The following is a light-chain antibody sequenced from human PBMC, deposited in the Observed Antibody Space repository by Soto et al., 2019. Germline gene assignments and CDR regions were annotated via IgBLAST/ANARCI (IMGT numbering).Light chain of an antibody. CDR1: SSNIGSNY. CDR3: AAWDDSLSAWV. J-gene: IGLJ3*02. V-gene: IGLV1-47*01. Sequence: QSVLTQPPSASGTPGQRVTISCSGSSSNIGSNYVYWYQQLPGTAPKLLIDRNNQRPSGVPDRFSGSKSGTSASLAISGLRSDDEADYYCAAWDDSLSAWVFGGGTKLTVL. CDR2: RNN.